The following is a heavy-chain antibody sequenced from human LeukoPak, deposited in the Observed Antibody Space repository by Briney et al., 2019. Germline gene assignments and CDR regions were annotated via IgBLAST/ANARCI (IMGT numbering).Heavy chain of an antibody. Sequence: GGSLRLSCAASGFTFSDYYMSWIRQAPGKGLEWVSYISSSGSTIYYADSVKGRFTISRDNAKNSLYLQMNSLRAEDTAVYYCARSPRVEMATILDYWGQGTLVTVSS. CDR1: GFTFSDYY. D-gene: IGHD5-24*01. CDR2: ISSSGSTI. J-gene: IGHJ4*02. V-gene: IGHV3-11*01. CDR3: ARSPRVEMATILDY.